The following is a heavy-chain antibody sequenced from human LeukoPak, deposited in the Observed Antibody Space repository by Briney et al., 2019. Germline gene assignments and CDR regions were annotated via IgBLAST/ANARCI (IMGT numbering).Heavy chain of an antibody. CDR3: AKYYYGYDY. J-gene: IGHJ4*02. V-gene: IGHV3-30*18. CDR2: ISYDGSNK. Sequence: PGGSLRLSCAASGFTFSSYGMHWFRQAPGKGLEWVAVISYDGSNKYYADSVKGRFTISRDNSKNTLYLQMNSLRAEDTAVYYCAKYYYGYDYWGQGTLVTVSS. D-gene: IGHD3-22*01. CDR1: GFTFSSYG.